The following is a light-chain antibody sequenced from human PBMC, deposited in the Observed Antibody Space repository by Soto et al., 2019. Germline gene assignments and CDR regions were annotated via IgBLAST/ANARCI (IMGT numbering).Light chain of an antibody. CDR1: QSVSSSY. J-gene: IGKJ4*01. Sequence: AQAPDTLSVSPGEKVTLSGRASQSVSSSYLAWYQHKPGQAPRVLIYGAYIRATGIADRFSGSGSGTDFTLTISRLEPEDAAVYYRQQYSSSPPRLTVGGGTKVDIK. CDR2: GAY. V-gene: IGKV3-20*01. CDR3: QQYSSSPPRLT.